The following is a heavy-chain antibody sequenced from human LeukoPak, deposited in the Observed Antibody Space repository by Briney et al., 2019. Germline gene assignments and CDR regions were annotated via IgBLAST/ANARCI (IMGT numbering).Heavy chain of an antibody. J-gene: IGHJ6*03. V-gene: IGHV4-38-2*02. CDR2: IYHSGST. CDR1: GYSISSGYY. CDR3: ARDQPYMDV. Sequence: SETLSLTCTVSGYSISSGYYWGWIRQPPGKGLEWIGSIYHSGSTYYNPSLKSRVTISVDTSKNQFSLKLSSVTAADTAMYYCARDQPYMDVWGKGTKVTVSS.